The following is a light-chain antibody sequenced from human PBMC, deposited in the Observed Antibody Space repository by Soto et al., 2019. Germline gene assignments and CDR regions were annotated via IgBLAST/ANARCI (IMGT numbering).Light chain of an antibody. Sequence: DIPMTQSPSSLSASEGDRVTITCRASQSIVNFLNWYQLKPGKAPKLLIYGASSLQSGVPSRFGGSGSGTDFTLTISSLQPEDFATYYCQQSYRTPYTFGQGTKLDIK. V-gene: IGKV1-39*01. CDR3: QQSYRTPYT. CDR2: GAS. J-gene: IGKJ2*01. CDR1: QSIVNF.